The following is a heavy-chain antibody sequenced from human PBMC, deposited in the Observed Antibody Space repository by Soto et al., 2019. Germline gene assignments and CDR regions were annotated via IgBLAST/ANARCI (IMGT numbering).Heavy chain of an antibody. CDR2: ISGYNGNT. D-gene: IGHD1-26*01. CDR3: ASDDTGSYYGFHYDMEV. Sequence: QVQLVQSGGEVKKPGASVKVSCKTSGYTFSSYSITWVRQAPGQGLEWMGWISGYNGNTNYAQKFHGRVTMTTDTSTSTANMELRSLRSDDTVVYYCASDDTGSYYGFHYDMEVWGQVSTVRVSS. J-gene: IGHJ6*02. V-gene: IGHV1-18*01. CDR1: GYTFSSYS.